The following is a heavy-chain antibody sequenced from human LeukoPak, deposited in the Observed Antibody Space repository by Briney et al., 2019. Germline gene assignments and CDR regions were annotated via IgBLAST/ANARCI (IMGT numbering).Heavy chain of an antibody. Sequence: GGSLRLSCAASGFTFSTYGMHWVRQAPGKGLEWVGVISYDGSNTYYGDSVKGRFTISRDNSKNTLYLQMNSLRAEDTAVYYCAKAVPLYDSSGWGFSHCFDSWGQGTLVTVSS. J-gene: IGHJ5*01. CDR1: GFTFSTYG. D-gene: IGHD3-22*01. V-gene: IGHV3-30*18. CDR2: ISYDGSNT. CDR3: AKAVPLYDSSGWGFSHCFDS.